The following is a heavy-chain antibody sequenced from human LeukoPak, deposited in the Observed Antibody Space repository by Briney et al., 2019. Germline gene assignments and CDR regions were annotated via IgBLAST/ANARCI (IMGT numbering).Heavy chain of an antibody. D-gene: IGHD6-13*01. CDR2: LNQDGSET. Sequence: GGSLRLSCAASGFTFSSYWMRWVRQAPGKGLEWVANLNQDGSETYYVDSVKGRFTISRDNAKNSLYLQMNSLRAEDTAVYYCARDRFDPWNSGSWHYGMDVWGQGTTVTVSS. V-gene: IGHV3-7*01. CDR3: ARDRFDPWNSGSWHYGMDV. J-gene: IGHJ6*02. CDR1: GFTFSSYW.